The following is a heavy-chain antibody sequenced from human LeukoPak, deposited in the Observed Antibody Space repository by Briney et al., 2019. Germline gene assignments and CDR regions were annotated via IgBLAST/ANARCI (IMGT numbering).Heavy chain of an antibody. J-gene: IGHJ4*02. Sequence: GGSLRLSCAASGIIFSNYWMHWVRQAPGKGLVWDSRINRDGSSTSYADSVKGRFTISRDNAKNTLYLQMDSLRAEDTAVYYCARGGGYSYGSFDYWDQGTLVTVSS. V-gene: IGHV3-74*01. D-gene: IGHD5-18*01. CDR2: INRDGSST. CDR1: GIIFSNYW. CDR3: ARGGGYSYGSFDY.